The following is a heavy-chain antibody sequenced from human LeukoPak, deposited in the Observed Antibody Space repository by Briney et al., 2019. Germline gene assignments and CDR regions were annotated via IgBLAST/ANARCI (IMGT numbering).Heavy chain of an antibody. D-gene: IGHD3-3*01. CDR2: IIPIFGRA. J-gene: IGHJ5*02. V-gene: IGHV1-69*05. Sequence: SVKLCCTASGGTFSSYAISWGRQAPGQGLGWRGGIIPIFGRANYAQKFQGRVTITTDESTSTAYMELSSLRSEDTAVYYCARDIGGINNWFDPWGQGTLVTVSS. CDR1: GGTFSSYA. CDR3: ARDIGGINNWFDP.